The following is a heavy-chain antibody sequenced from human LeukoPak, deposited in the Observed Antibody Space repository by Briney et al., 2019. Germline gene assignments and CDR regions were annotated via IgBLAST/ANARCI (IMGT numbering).Heavy chain of an antibody. CDR2: FYSGGSA. V-gene: IGHV4-4*07. D-gene: IGHD5-12*01. J-gene: IGHJ4*02. CDR3: ARVYSGYDLPGSLANYYFDY. Sequence: PSEPLSLTCTVSGGSIRSYYWSWIRQPAGKGLEWIGRFYSGGSADYNPSLKSRVTMSVDTSKNQFSLKLSSVTAAHTAVYYCARVYSGYDLPGSLANYYFDYWGQGTLVTVSS. CDR1: GGSIRSYY.